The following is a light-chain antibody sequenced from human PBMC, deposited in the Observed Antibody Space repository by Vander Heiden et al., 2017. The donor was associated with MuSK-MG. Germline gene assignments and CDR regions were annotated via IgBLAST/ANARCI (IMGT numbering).Light chain of an antibody. CDR2: GAS. J-gene: IGKJ4*01. Sequence: LVMTQSPATLSVSPRDSAPPPWMASQSVSSHLAWYQQKPGQAPRILIYGASTRATGMPARFSGSGSGTEFTLTISSMQSEDFAVYYCQQYYNWPPLTFGGGTKVEIK. CDR1: QSVSSH. V-gene: IGKV3-15*01. CDR3: QQYYNWPPLT.